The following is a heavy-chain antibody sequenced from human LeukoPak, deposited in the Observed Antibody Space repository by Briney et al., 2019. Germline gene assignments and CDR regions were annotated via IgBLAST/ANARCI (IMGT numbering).Heavy chain of an antibody. CDR3: ARALMRGYCGSTSCYFFDY. J-gene: IGHJ4*02. V-gene: IGHV1-18*04. CDR2: ISAYNGNT. Sequence: GASVKVSCKASGYTFTSYGISWVRQAPGQGLEWMGWISAYNGNTNYAQKLQGRVTMTTDTSTSTAYMELRSLRSDDTAVYSCARALMRGYCGSTSCYFFDYRGQGTLVTVSS. CDR1: GYTFTSYG. D-gene: IGHD2-2*01.